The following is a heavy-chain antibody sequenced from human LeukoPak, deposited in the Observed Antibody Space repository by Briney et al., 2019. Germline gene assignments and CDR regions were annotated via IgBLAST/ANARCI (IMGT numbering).Heavy chain of an antibody. V-gene: IGHV1-18*01. CDR2: ISAYNGNT. CDR1: GYTFTSYG. J-gene: IGHJ5*02. CDR3: ARDTDDYGTFIWFDP. Sequence: GASVKVSCKASGYTFTSYGISWVRQAPGQGLEWMGWISAYNGNTNYAQKLQGRVTMTTDTSTSTAYMELRSLRSDDTAVYYCARDTDDYGTFIWFDPWGQGTLVTVSS. D-gene: IGHD3-16*01.